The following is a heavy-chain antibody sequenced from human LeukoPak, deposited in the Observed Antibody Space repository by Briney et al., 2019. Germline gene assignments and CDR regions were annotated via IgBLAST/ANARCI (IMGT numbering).Heavy chain of an antibody. Sequence: SVKVSCKAAGGTFSSYAISWVLQAPGQGLEWMGRIIPIFGTANYAQKFQGRVTITTDESTSTAYMELSSLRSEDTAVYYCARDFDDYYDSSYFDYWGQGTLVTVSS. CDR1: GGTFSSYA. V-gene: IGHV1-69*05. CDR2: IIPIFGTA. CDR3: ARDFDDYYDSSYFDY. J-gene: IGHJ4*02. D-gene: IGHD3-22*01.